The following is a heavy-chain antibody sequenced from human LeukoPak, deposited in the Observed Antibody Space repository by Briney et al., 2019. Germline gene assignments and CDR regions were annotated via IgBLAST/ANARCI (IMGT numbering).Heavy chain of an antibody. CDR1: GFTVSSNY. CDR2: ISGNGADT. V-gene: IGHV3-23*01. Sequence: GGSLRLSCAASGFTVSSNYMSWVRQAPGKGLEWVSAISGNGADTYYADAVKGRFTISRDNLENMVYLQMNSLRAEDTAIYYCANYPNQVVFFSWGQGTLVTVSS. J-gene: IGHJ5*02. CDR3: ANYPNQVVFFS. D-gene: IGHD2-2*01.